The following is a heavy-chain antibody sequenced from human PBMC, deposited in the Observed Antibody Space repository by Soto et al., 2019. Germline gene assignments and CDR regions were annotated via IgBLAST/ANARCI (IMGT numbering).Heavy chain of an antibody. J-gene: IGHJ4*02. CDR2: INAGNGNT. Sequence: ASVKVSCKASGYTFTSYAMHWVRQAPGQGLEWMGWINAGNGNTKYSQKFQGRVTITRDTSASTAYMELSSLRSDDTAVYYCAGDLASLAAPSKVGNHPHGYGGQGTLVTVSS. V-gene: IGHV1-3*01. CDR3: AGDLASLAAPSKVGNHPHGY. CDR1: GYTFTSYA. D-gene: IGHD6-6*01.